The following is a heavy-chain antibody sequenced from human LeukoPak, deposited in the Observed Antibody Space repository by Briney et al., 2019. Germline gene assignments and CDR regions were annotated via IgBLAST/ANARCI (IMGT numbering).Heavy chain of an antibody. CDR1: GGSISSGDYY. V-gene: IGHV4-30-4*08. CDR2: IYYSGST. J-gene: IGHJ4*02. CDR3: ARGDFGVVTTPYFDY. Sequence: SETLSLTCTVSGGSISSGDYYWSWIRQPPGKGLEWIGYIYYSGSTYYNPSLKSRVTISVDTSKNQFSLKLSSVTAADTAVYYCARGDFGVVTTPYFDYWGQGTLVTVSP. D-gene: IGHD3-3*01.